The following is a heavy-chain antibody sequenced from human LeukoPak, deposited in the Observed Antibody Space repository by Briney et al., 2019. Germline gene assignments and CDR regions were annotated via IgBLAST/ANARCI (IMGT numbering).Heavy chain of an antibody. CDR3: AKGKAEAYQYNFDN. V-gene: IGHV3-23*01. D-gene: IGHD2-2*01. CDR1: GFSFSSYA. CDR2: ITLTGSRT. Sequence: GGSLRLSCAASGFSFSSYAMSWVRQAPGKGLEWVATITLTGSRTYFPDSVKGRFTLSRDNSKSMLYLQMNSLRAEDTALYYCAKGKAEAYQYNFDNWGQGILVTVSS. J-gene: IGHJ4*02.